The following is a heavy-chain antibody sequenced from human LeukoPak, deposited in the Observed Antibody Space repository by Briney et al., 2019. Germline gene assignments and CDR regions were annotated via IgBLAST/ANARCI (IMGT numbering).Heavy chain of an antibody. CDR3: ARDRRDWNDEFDY. CDR1: GFTFSSYS. D-gene: IGHD1-1*01. J-gene: IGHJ4*02. Sequence: PGGSLRLSCAASGFTFSSYSMKWVRQAPGKGLEWVSFISSSSSYIYYRDSVKGRFTISRDDARNSLYLQMNSLRAEDTAVYYCARDRRDWNDEFDYWGQGTLVTVSS. CDR2: ISSSSSYI. V-gene: IGHV3-21*04.